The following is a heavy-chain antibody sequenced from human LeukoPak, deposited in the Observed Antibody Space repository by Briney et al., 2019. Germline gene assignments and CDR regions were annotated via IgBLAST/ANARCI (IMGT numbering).Heavy chain of an antibody. CDR3: ARERRNVVVVAALAY. V-gene: IGHV1-2*02. J-gene: IGHJ4*02. D-gene: IGHD2-15*01. CDR2: INPNSGGT. CDR1: GYIFTGYY. Sequence: ASVKVSCKASGYIFTGYYMHWVRQAPGQGLEWMGWINPNSGGTNYAQKFQGRVTMTRDTSISTAYMELSRLRSDDTAVYYCARERRNVVVVAALAYWGQGTLVTVSS.